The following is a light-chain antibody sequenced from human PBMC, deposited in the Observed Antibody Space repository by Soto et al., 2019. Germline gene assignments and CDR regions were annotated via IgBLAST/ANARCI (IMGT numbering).Light chain of an antibody. J-gene: IGLJ3*02. CDR2: GNN. V-gene: IGLV1-40*01. Sequence: QSVLTQPPSVSGAPGQRVTISCIGAGYDVHWYQHLPGTAPNVLIYGNNNRHSGVPDRFSGSKSGTSASLAITRIQAEDEDDDYCQYYESSLSGWVFGGGTKVTVL. CDR3: QYYESSLSGWV. CDR1: GAGYD.